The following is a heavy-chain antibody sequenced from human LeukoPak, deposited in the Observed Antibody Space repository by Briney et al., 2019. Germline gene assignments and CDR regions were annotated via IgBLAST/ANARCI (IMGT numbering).Heavy chain of an antibody. CDR3: ARGVLPLDFDY. CDR2: IYYSGST. D-gene: IGHD4/OR15-4a*01. CDR1: GGSISSYY. Sequence: SETLSLTCTVSGGSISSYYWSWIRQPPGKGLEWIGYIYYSGSTNYNPSLKSRVTISVDTSKNQFSLKLSSVTAADTAGYYCARGVLPLDFDYWGQGTLVTVSS. J-gene: IGHJ4*02. V-gene: IGHV4-59*01.